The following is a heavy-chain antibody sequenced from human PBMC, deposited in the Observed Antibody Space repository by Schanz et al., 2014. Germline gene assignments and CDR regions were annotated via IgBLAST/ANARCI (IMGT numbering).Heavy chain of an antibody. D-gene: IGHD2-2*02. CDR2: INPDSGDT. Sequence: VQLVQSGAEVSKPGVSVKISCKASGYTFTGYYIHWVRQAPGQGLEWMGRINPDSGDTNYSKNFQGRVTMTKDTSISAAYMELNRLRFDDTAVYYCARGEGYCSRTNCYTTDGMDVWGQGTTVTVSS. CDR1: GYTFTGYY. V-gene: IGHV1-2*06. J-gene: IGHJ6*02. CDR3: ARGEGYCSRTNCYTTDGMDV.